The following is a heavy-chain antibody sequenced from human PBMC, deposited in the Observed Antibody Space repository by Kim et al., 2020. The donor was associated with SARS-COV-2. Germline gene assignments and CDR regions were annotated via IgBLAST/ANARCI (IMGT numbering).Heavy chain of an antibody. CDR1: GFTFDHSA. CDR3: VRASGWLPRY. Sequence: GGSLRLSCAGSGFTFDHSAMHWVRQAPGKGLEWVSLISAYGETKYSADSVKCRFTISLDNSQNSVFLQLNSLRTEDTAFYYCVRASGWLPRYWGQGTLVTVSS. V-gene: IGHV3-43*02. CDR2: ISAYGETK. D-gene: IGHD6-19*01. J-gene: IGHJ4*02.